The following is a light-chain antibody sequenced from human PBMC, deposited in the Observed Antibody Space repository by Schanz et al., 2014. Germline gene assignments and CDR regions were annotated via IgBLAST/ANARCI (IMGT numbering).Light chain of an antibody. CDR3: QHYGSSPLT. CDR2: AAS. J-gene: IGKJ3*01. CDR1: QSVSSSY. V-gene: IGKV3-20*01. Sequence: EIVLTQSPGTLSLSPGEGATLSCRASQSVSSSYLAWYQQNPGQAPRLLIYAASTRAAGIPARFGGSGSGTDFTLSISRLEPEDFAVYYCQHYGSSPLTFGPGTKVDFK.